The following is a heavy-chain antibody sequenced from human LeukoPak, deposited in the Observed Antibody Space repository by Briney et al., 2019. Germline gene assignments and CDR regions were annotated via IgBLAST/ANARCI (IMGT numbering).Heavy chain of an antibody. J-gene: IGHJ4*02. D-gene: IGHD6-6*01. CDR1: GGSFSGYY. V-gene: IGHV4-34*01. CDR3: ARDRVSTVTDY. Sequence: SETLSLTCAVYGGSFSGYYWSWIRQPPGKGLEWIGEINHSGSTNYNPSLKSRVTISVDTSKNQFSLKLSSVTAADTAVYYCARDRVSTVTDYWGQGTLVTVSS. CDR2: INHSGST.